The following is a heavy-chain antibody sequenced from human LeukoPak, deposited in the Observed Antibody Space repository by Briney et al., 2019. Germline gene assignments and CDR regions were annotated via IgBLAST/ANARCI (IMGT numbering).Heavy chain of an antibody. CDR3: ARGKYYYDSSGYNDAFDI. Sequence: SETLSLTCTVSGGSISSSSYYWGWIRQPPGKGLEWIGSIYYSGSTYYNPSLKSRVTISVDTSKNQFSLKLSSVTAADTAVYYCARGKYYYDSSGYNDAFDIWGQGTMVTVSS. V-gene: IGHV4-39*07. CDR2: IYYSGST. CDR1: GGSISSSSYY. J-gene: IGHJ3*02. D-gene: IGHD3-22*01.